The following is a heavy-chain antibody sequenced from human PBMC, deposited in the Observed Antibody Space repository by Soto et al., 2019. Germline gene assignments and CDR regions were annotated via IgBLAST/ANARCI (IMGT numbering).Heavy chain of an antibody. V-gene: IGHV1-69*02. CDR1: GGTFSSYT. CDR2: IIPILGIA. J-gene: IGHJ3*02. CDR3: ARYLKSGYSSGWAPFGI. D-gene: IGHD6-19*01. Sequence: GASVKVSCKASGGTFSSYTISWVRQAPGQGLEWMGRIIPILGIANYAQKFQGRVTITADKSTSTAYMELSSLRSEDTAVYYCARYLKSGYSSGWAPFGIWGQGTMVTVSS.